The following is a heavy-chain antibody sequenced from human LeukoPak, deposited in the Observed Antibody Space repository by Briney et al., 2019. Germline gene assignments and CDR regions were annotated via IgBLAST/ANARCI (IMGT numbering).Heavy chain of an antibody. CDR2: ISSSSSYI. Sequence: GGSLRLSCAASGFTFSSYSMNWVRQAPGKGLEWVSSISSSSSYIYYADTVKGRFTISRDNAKNSLYLQMNSLRAEDTAVYYCARDLMVRGVMFDPWGQGTLVTVSS. D-gene: IGHD3-10*01. CDR3: ARDLMVRGVMFDP. V-gene: IGHV3-21*01. CDR1: GFTFSSYS. J-gene: IGHJ5*02.